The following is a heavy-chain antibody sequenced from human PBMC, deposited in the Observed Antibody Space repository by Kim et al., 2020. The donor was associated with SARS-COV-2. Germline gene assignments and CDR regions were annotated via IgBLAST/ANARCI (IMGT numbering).Heavy chain of an antibody. CDR1: GFTFSSYA. CDR2: ISSNGGST. J-gene: IGHJ2*01. Sequence: GGSLRLSCSASGFTFSSYAMHWVRQAPGKGLEYVSAISSNGGSTYYADSVKGRFTISRDNSKNTLYLQMSSLRAEDTAVYYCVKGAGNWYFDLWGRGTLVTVSS. D-gene: IGHD6-19*01. CDR3: VKGAGNWYFDL. V-gene: IGHV3-64D*09.